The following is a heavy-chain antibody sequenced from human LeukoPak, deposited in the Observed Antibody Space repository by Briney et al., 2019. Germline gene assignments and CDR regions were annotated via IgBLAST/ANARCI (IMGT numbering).Heavy chain of an antibody. CDR2: IYTSGST. CDR1: GGSISSGSYY. D-gene: IGHD6-6*01. V-gene: IGHV4-61*02. Sequence: SETLSLTCTVSGGSISSGSYYWSWIRQPAGKGLEWIGRIYTSGSTNYNPSLKSRVTISVDTSKNQFSLKLSSVTAADTAVYCCSSSSYYYGMDVWGQGTTVTVSS. J-gene: IGHJ6*02. CDR3: SSSSYYYGMDV.